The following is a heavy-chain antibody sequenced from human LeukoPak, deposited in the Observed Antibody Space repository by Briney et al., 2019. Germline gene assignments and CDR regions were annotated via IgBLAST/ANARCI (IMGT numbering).Heavy chain of an antibody. Sequence: KSGESLQISCKGSGYSFTSYWIGWVRPLPGKGLEWMGIIYPGDSDTRYSPSFQGQVTISADKSISTAYLQWSSLKASDTAMYYCVGVEPTSYGMDVWGQGTTVTVSS. CDR3: VGVEPTSYGMDV. D-gene: IGHD1-1*01. CDR1: GYSFTSYW. J-gene: IGHJ6*02. CDR2: IYPGDSDT. V-gene: IGHV5-51*01.